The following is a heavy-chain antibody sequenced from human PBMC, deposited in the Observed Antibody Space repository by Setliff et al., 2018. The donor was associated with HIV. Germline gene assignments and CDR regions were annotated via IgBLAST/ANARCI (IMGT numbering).Heavy chain of an antibody. CDR3: ATDAYHDFLTGPTPGAFDI. J-gene: IGHJ3*02. CDR2: ISISGGTI. D-gene: IGHD3-9*01. Sequence: PGGSLRLSCAASGFTFTDYYMSWIRQAPGKGLEWVSYISISGGTIYYADSVKGRFTISRDNAENSLYLQMNSLRAEDTAVYYCATDAYHDFLTGPTPGAFDIWGQGTVVTVSS. V-gene: IGHV3-11*01. CDR1: GFTFTDYY.